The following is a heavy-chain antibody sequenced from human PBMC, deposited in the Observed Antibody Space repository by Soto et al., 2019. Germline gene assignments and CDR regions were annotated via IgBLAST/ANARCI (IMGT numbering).Heavy chain of an antibody. D-gene: IGHD6-19*01. CDR2: IFYSGST. J-gene: IGHJ4*02. V-gene: IGHV4-59*01. CDR1: GGSISSYY. Sequence: QGQLQESGPGLVKPSETLSLTCTVSGGSISSYYWSGIRNPPGKALTWIGYIFYSGSTNYNPSLKSRVTISVDTSKNQSSLKLSSVTAADTAVYYCARRYGSVFDYWGQGSLVTVSS. CDR3: ARRYGSVFDY.